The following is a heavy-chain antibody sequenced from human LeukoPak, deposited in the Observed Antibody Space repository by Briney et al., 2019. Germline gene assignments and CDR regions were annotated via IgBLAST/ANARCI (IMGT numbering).Heavy chain of an antibody. V-gene: IGHV4-59*08. CDR1: DGSISSYY. CDR3: ASRSGLFGGMDV. J-gene: IGHJ6*02. CDR2: IYYSGST. D-gene: IGHD3-10*01. Sequence: SQTRSFTCTVSDGSISSYYWSWLRQPPGKGLKWIGCIYYSGSTNYNPSLKSRATISVDTSKNQFSLKLSSVTAADTAVYYCASRSGLFGGMDVWGQGTTVTVSS.